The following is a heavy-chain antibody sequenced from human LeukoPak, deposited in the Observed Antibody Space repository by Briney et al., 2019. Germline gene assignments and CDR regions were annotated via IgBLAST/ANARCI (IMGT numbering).Heavy chain of an antibody. J-gene: IGHJ4*02. Sequence: GGSLRLSCAASGFTFSSYSMNWVRQAPGKGLEWDSYISSSSSTIYYADSVKGRFTISRDNAKNSLYLQMNSLRAEDTAVYYCARDTMWFGEHYFDYWGQGTLVTVSS. D-gene: IGHD3-10*01. CDR3: ARDTMWFGEHYFDY. V-gene: IGHV3-48*01. CDR1: GFTFSSYS. CDR2: ISSSSSTI.